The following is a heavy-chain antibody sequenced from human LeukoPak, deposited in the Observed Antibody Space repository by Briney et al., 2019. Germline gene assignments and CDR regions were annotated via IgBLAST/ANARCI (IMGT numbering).Heavy chain of an antibody. J-gene: IGHJ5*02. D-gene: IGHD6-13*01. Sequence: GGSLRLSCAASGFTFSSYWMSWVRQAPGKGLEWVANIKQDGSEKYYVDSVKGRFTISRDNGKNSLYLQMNSLRVEDTAVYYCARSGTGIAAADTNWSDPWGQGTLVTVSS. CDR1: GFTFSSYW. CDR3: ARSGTGIAAADTNWSDP. CDR2: IKQDGSEK. V-gene: IGHV3-7*01.